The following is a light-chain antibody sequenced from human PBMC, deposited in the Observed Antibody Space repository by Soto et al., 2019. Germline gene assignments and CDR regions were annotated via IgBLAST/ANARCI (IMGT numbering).Light chain of an antibody. CDR1: QGISNY. CDR3: DKYHSAPPSCT. V-gene: IGKV1-27*01. J-gene: IGKJ3*01. Sequence: DIQMTQSPSSLSASVGDRVTITCRASQGISNYLAWYQQKPGKVPKLLIYAASTLQSGVPSRFSGSGSGTAVTHTITSLQPADVAIQSCDKYHSAPPSCTFGPGTKVDIK. CDR2: AAS.